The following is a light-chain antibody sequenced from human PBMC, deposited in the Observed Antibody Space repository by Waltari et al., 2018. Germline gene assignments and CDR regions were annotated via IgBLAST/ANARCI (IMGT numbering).Light chain of an antibody. CDR1: TGSFSTSYY. CDR3: VLYMGSGIWV. CDR2: STN. Sequence: QTVATQEPSFSVSPGGTVTLTCGFITGSFSTSYYPGWYQQTPGQAPRTLIYSTNTRSSGVPDRFSGSILGNKAALTITGAQADDESDYYCVLYMGSGIWVFGGGTKLTVL. V-gene: IGLV8-61*01. J-gene: IGLJ3*02.